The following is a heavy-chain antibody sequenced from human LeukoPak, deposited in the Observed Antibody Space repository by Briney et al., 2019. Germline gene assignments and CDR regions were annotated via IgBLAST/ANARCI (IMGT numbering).Heavy chain of an antibody. CDR3: ARERATSGRCRFDF. CDR2: VHHTGSR. CDR1: GASISSYY. J-gene: IGHJ4*02. Sequence: NASETLSLTCTVSGASISSYYWSWIRQSPGKGLEWIGYVHHTGSRSYNPSLKSRVTISLDRDKSQFSLKLTSVTAADTAVYYCARERATSGRCRFDFWGQGALVTVSS. D-gene: IGHD6-25*01. V-gene: IGHV4-59*01.